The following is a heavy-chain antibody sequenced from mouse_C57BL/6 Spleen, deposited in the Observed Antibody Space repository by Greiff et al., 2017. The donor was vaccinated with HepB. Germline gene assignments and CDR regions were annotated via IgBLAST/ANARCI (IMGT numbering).Heavy chain of an antibody. V-gene: IGHV6-3*01. CDR2: IRLKSDNYAT. J-gene: IGHJ4*01. D-gene: IGHD1-1*01. CDR1: GFTFSNYW. CDR3: TFITTVYAMDY. Sequence: EVQGVESGGGLVQPGGSMKLSCVASGFTFSNYWMNWVRQSPEKGLEWVAQIRLKSDNYATHYAESVKGRFTISRDDSKSSVYLQMNNLRAEDTGIYYCTFITTVYAMDYWGQGTSVTVSS.